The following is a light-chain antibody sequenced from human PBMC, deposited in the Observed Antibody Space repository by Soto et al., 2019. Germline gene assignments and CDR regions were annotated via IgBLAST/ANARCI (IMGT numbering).Light chain of an antibody. J-gene: IGKJ1*01. Sequence: DIVMTQSPLSLPVTPGEPASISCRSSQSLLHSNGYNYLDWYLQKPGQSPQLLIYLGSNRASGVPDRFSGSGSGTDFTLKISSVEAEDVGVYYCMQALQTHKTLGQGTKVDIK. CDR2: LGS. CDR1: QSLLHSNGYNY. V-gene: IGKV2-28*01. CDR3: MQALQTHKT.